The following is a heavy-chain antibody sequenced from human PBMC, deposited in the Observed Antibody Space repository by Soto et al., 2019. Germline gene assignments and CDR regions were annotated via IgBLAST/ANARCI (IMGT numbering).Heavy chain of an antibody. Sequence: EVQLLESGGGLVQPGGSLRLSCAASGFTFSSYAMSWVRQAPGKGLEWVSTISGSGGSTYYADSVKGRFTISRDNSKNTLYLQVNSLRAEDTAVYYCAKNPGKASSGGLWRYDNSGFFYYFDYWGQGTLVTVSS. V-gene: IGHV3-23*01. D-gene: IGHD3-22*01. J-gene: IGHJ4*02. CDR1: GFTFSSYA. CDR3: AKNPGKASSGGLWRYDNSGFFYYFDY. CDR2: ISGSGGST.